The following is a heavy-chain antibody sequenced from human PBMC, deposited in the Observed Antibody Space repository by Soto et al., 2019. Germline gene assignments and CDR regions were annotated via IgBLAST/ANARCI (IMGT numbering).Heavy chain of an antibody. CDR3: AAVRGSLGSLSFDY. D-gene: IGHD1-26*01. J-gene: IGHJ4*02. CDR1: GITFSDLH. CDR2: VEVENDDR. Sequence: EVLLQQSGAEAREPGGVVKMACAVSGITFSDLHMHWVKQAPGKGLEWVGLVEVENDDRLYAEKYRGRLNINTDTSRHTSYMELTSLTSDDTAIYLCAAVRGSLGSLSFDYWGQGTPVTVSA. V-gene: IGHV1-69-2*01.